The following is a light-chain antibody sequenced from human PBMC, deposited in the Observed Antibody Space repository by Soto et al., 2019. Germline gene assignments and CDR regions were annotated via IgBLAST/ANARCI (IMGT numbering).Light chain of an antibody. CDR3: QQYGSSP. CDR2: GAS. V-gene: IGKV3-20*01. Sequence: EIVLTQSPGTLSLSPGERATLSCRASQSVSSSYLAWYQQKPGQAPRLLIYGASSRATGIPDRFSGSGSETAFTLTISRLEPEDFAVYYCQQYGSSPFGGGTKVEIK. CDR1: QSVSSSY. J-gene: IGKJ4*01.